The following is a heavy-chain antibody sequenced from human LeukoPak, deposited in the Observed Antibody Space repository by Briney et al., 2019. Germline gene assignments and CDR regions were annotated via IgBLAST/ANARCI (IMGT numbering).Heavy chain of an antibody. CDR3: AREGYSYGYDH. CDR2: ISSSSSYI. V-gene: IGHV3-21*01. CDR1: GFTFSNYQ. Sequence: GGSLRLSCAASGFTFSNYQMNWVRQAPGKGLEWLSCISSSSSYIYYADSVKGRFTISRDNAKNSLFLQMNSLRAEDTAVYYCAREGYSYGYDHWGQGTLVTVSS. D-gene: IGHD5-18*01. J-gene: IGHJ5*02.